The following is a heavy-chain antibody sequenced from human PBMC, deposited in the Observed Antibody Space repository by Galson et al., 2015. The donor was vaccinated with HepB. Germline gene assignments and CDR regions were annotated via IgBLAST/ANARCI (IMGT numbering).Heavy chain of an antibody. CDR3: ARVAESGGYYLTNYYYYGMDV. Sequence: SVQVSCKASGYTFTSYAMHWVRQAPGQGLEWMGWISAYNGNTNYAQKLQGRVTLTTDTSTSTAYMALRSLRSDDTAVYYCARVAESGGYYLTNYYYYGMDVWGQGTTVTVSS. V-gene: IGHV1-18*01. CDR2: ISAYNGNT. CDR1: GYTFTSYA. D-gene: IGHD1-26*01. J-gene: IGHJ6*02.